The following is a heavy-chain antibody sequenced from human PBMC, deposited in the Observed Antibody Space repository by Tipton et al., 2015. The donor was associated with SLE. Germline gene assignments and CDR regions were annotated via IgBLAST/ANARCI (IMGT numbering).Heavy chain of an antibody. Sequence: SLRLSCAASGFTFSSYSMNWVRQAPGKGLECVSSITTSSTYIYYADSVKGRFTVSRDNTKNSLYLQMNSLRAEDTAVYYCASLIVVTILDYWGQGTQVTVSS. CDR3: ASLIVVTILDY. CDR2: ITTSSTYI. J-gene: IGHJ4*02. V-gene: IGHV3-21*01. D-gene: IGHD5-12*01. CDR1: GFTFSSYS.